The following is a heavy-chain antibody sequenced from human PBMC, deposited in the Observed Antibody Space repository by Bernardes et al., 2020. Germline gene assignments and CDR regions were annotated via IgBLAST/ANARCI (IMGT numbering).Heavy chain of an antibody. CDR2: IYWDDDK. J-gene: IGHJ5*02. Sequence: SGPTLVKPTQTLTLTCTFSGFSLSTSGVGVGWIRQPPGKALEWLALIYWDDDKRYSPSLKSRPTITKDTSKNQVVLTMTNMDPVDTATYYCAHREGGWNDPGWFDPWGQGTLVTVSS. CDR1: GFSLSTSGVG. V-gene: IGHV2-5*02. CDR3: AHREGGWNDPGWFDP. D-gene: IGHD1-1*01.